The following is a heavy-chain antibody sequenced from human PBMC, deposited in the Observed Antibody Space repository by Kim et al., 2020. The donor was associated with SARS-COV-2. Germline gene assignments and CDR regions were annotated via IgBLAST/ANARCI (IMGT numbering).Heavy chain of an antibody. CDR2: INPKSGDT. J-gene: IGHJ4*02. CDR3: ARTSIPAPANYFES. V-gene: IGHV1-2*06. Sequence: ASVKVSCKASGYTFTAYYIHWVRQAPGQGLEWMGRINPKSGDTDDAQNFQGRVTMTRDTSINTAYMELSRLRSDDTALYYCARTSIPAPANYFESWGQGTLVTVSS. D-gene: IGHD2-2*01. CDR1: GYTFTAYY.